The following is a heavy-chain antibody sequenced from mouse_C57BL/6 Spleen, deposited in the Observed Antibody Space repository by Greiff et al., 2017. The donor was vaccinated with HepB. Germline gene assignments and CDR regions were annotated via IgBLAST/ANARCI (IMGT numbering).Heavy chain of an antibody. D-gene: IGHD1-1*01. CDR1: GYTFTSYW. CDR3: ARYPHGSSYYAMDY. J-gene: IGHJ4*01. CDR2: IDPSDSYT. Sequence: VQLQQSGAELVMPGASVKLSCKASGYTFTSYWMHWVKQRPGQGLEWIGEIDPSDSYTNYNQKFKGKSTLTVDKSSSTAYMQLSSLTSEDSAVYYWARYPHGSSYYAMDYWGQGTSVTVSS. V-gene: IGHV1-69*01.